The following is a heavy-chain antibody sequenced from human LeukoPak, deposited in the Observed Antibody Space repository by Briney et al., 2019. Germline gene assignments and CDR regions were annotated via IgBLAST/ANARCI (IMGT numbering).Heavy chain of an antibody. Sequence: SETLSLTCTVSGGSISSSSYYWGWIRQPPGKGLEWIGSIYYTRSTYYNPSLKSRVTISVDTSENQFSLKLTSVTAADTAVYYCARGVTMIVVVIHDWYFDLWGRGTLVTVSS. CDR1: GGSISSSSYY. CDR2: IYYTRST. J-gene: IGHJ2*01. D-gene: IGHD3-22*01. CDR3: ARGVTMIVVVIHDWYFDL. V-gene: IGHV4-39*01.